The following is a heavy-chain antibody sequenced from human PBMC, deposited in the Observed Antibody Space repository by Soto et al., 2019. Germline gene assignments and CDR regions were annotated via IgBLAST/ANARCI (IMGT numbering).Heavy chain of an antibody. V-gene: IGHV3-7*03. D-gene: IGHD3-3*01. CDR3: ASLEWESSGYADY. Sequence: EVQLVESGGGLVQPGGSLRLSCAASGFTFGNNWMSWVRQAPGKGLEWVANIKRDGSETYYVDSVKGRFAISRENAKNTLYLQMNSLRADYTAVYYCASLEWESSGYADYWGPGTLVTVSS. CDR1: GFTFGNNW. CDR2: IKRDGSET. J-gene: IGHJ4*02.